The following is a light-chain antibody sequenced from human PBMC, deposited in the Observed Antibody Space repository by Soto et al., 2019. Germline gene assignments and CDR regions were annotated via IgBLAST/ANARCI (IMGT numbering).Light chain of an antibody. CDR3: QQYGSTTTT. Sequence: EIGVTQSACTLSLSPGERATLPCRAGQGLXNTFLAWYQQNPGQAPRLRXDCASGRARGSPDRFSGSGSGTDFTPTISRLEPEDFALYYCQQYGSTTTTFGQGTKVDIK. J-gene: IGKJ1*01. CDR2: CAS. CDR1: QGLXNTF. V-gene: IGKV3-20*01.